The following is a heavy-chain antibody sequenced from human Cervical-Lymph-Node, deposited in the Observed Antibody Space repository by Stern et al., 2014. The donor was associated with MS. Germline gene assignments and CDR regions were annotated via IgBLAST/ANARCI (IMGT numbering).Heavy chain of an antibody. V-gene: IGHV4-61*01. CDR1: GGSVSSGSYY. J-gene: IGHJ4*02. CDR2: IYYSGST. Sequence: QVQLQESGPGLVKPSETLSLTCTVSGGSVSSGSYYWSWIRQPPGKGLEWIGYIYYSGSTNYNPSLKSRVTISVDTSKNQFSLKLSSVTAADTAVYYCARHAGPHPVDFDYWGQGTLVTVSS. CDR3: ARHAGPHPVDFDY.